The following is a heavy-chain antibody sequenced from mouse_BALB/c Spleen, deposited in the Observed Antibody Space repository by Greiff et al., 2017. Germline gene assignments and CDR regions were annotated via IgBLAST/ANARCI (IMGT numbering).Heavy chain of an antibody. D-gene: IGHD2-4*01. Sequence: EVMLVESGGGLVQPGGSLKLSCAASGFTFSSYTMSWVRQTPEKRLEWVAYISNGGGSTYYPDTVKGRFTISRDNAKNTLYLQMSSLKSEDTAMYYCARYDYDVAMDYWGQGTSVTVSS. J-gene: IGHJ4*01. V-gene: IGHV5-12-2*01. CDR3: ARYDYDVAMDY. CDR2: ISNGGGST. CDR1: GFTFSSYT.